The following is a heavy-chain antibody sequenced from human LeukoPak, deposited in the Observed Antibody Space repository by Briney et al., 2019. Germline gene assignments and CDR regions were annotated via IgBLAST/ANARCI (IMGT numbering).Heavy chain of an antibody. CDR2: IHYDGRT. CDR3: GRQRGIESRSGWYRIFAF. J-gene: IGHJ4*01. CDR1: GASLGGYF. D-gene: IGHD6-19*01. Sequence: SETLSLTCSVAGASLGGYFWSWLRQAPGKGREWIAYIHYDGRTNYNPPLQSQITIAVETPKNQFSLKLNSATAADPAVYYCGRQRGIESRSGWYRIFAFWGHGTLVTASS. V-gene: IGHV4-59*08.